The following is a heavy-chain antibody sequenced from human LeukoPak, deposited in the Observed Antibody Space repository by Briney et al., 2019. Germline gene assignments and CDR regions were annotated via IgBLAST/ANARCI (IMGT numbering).Heavy chain of an antibody. D-gene: IGHD2-2*02. CDR3: ASPYCSSTSCYIRYGMDV. Sequence: ASVKVSCKASGYTFTSYYMHWVRQAPGQGLEWMGIINPSGGSTSYAQKFQGRVTMTRDTSTSTVYMELSSLRSEDTAVYYCASPYCSSTSCYIRYGMDVWGQGTTVTVSS. CDR2: INPSGGST. CDR1: GYTFTSYY. J-gene: IGHJ6*02. V-gene: IGHV1-46*01.